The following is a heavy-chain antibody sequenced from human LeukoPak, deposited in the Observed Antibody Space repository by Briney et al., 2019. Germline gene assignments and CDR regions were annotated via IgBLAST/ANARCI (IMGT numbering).Heavy chain of an antibody. D-gene: IGHD6-19*01. V-gene: IGHV1-69*01. CDR1: GGTFSSYA. CDR2: IIPIFSTA. Sequence: ASVKVSCKASGGTFSSYAISWVRQAPEQGFEWMGGIIPIFSTANYAQKFQGRVTITADESTSTAYMELSSLRSGDTALYYCGRKEEKAVAGNSGIWGQGTMATASS. J-gene: IGHJ3*02. CDR3: GRKEEKAVAGNSGI.